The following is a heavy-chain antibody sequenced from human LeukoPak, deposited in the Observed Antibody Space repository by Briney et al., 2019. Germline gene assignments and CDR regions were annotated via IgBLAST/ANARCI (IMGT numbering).Heavy chain of an antibody. V-gene: IGHV3-48*03. D-gene: IGHD1-7*01. CDR2: ISSSGSTI. Sequence: PGGSLRLSCAASGFSISSYEMNWVRQAPGKGLEWVSYISSSGSTIYYADSVKGRFTISRDNAKNSLYLQMNSLRAEDTAGYYCARVELAPYYYYMDVWGKGTTVTVSS. CDR1: GFSISSYE. CDR3: ARVELAPYYYYMDV. J-gene: IGHJ6*03.